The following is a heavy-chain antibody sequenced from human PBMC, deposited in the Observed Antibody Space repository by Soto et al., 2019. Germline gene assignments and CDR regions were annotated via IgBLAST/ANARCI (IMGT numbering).Heavy chain of an antibody. CDR2: VYYSGST. J-gene: IGHJ4*02. CDR3: AGLEYCSSIPCYVAD. CDR1: GGSFSGYY. V-gene: IGHV4-39*01. D-gene: IGHD2-2*01. Sequence: SETLSLTCAVYGGSFSGYYWGWIRQPPGKGLEWIGSVYYSGSTYYNPSLESRVTISVDTSKNQFSLKLRSVTAADAAVYYCAGLEYCSSIPCYVADGGQGTLVTVSS.